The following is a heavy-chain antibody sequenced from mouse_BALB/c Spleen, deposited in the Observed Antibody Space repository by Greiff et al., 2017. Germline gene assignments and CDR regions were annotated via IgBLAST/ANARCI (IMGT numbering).Heavy chain of an antibody. CDR3: AYYYGSSFFAY. Sequence: QVQLQQPGAELVKPGASVKLSCKASGYTFTSYWMHWVKQRPGQGLEWIGEINPSNGRTNYNEKFKSKATLTVDKSSSTAYMQLSSLTSEDSAVYYCAYYYGSSFFAYWGQGTLVTVSA. CDR2: INPSNGRT. J-gene: IGHJ3*01. D-gene: IGHD1-1*01. V-gene: IGHV1S81*02. CDR1: GYTFTSYW.